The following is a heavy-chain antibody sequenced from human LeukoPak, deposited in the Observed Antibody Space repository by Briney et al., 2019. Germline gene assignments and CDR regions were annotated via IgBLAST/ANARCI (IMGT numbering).Heavy chain of an antibody. V-gene: IGHV3-23*01. J-gene: IGHJ4*02. Sequence: GGSLRLSCAASGFTFSSYAMSWVRQAPGKGLEWVSTIGGSGSRIYYADSVKGRFTISRDNSKNTLYLQMNSLRAKDTAVYYRAKAPGESGNYGGFDYWGQGTLVTVSS. CDR3: AKAPGESGNYGGFDY. CDR1: GFTFSSYA. CDR2: IGGSGSRI. D-gene: IGHD1-26*01.